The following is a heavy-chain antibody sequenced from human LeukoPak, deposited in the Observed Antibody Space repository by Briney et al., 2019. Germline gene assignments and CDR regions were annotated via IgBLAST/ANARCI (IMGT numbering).Heavy chain of an antibody. D-gene: IGHD1-1*01. J-gene: IGHJ4*02. V-gene: IGHV3-66*01. CDR1: GXSVSRNY. Sequence: PGRSLRLSCAASGXSVSRNYMTWVRHAPGEGLEWVSLIYSGGSTSYADSVKGRFTISRDNSKNTLYLQMNSLRAEDTAVYYCARKTDHQTGGDYWGQGTLVTVSS. CDR2: IYSGGST. CDR3: ARKTDHQTGGDY.